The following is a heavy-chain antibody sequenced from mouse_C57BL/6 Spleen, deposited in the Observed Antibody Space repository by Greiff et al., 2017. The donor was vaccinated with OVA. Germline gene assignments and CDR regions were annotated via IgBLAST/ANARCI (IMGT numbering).Heavy chain of an antibody. CDR2: ISYSGST. V-gene: IGHV3-1*01. Sequence: VQLKESGPGMVKPSQSLSLTCTVTGYSITSGYDWHWIRHFPGNKLEWMGYISYSGSTNYNPSLKSRISISHDTSKNHFFLKLNSVTTEDTATYYCARESFYAMDYWGQGTSVTVSS. CDR1: GYSITSGYD. J-gene: IGHJ4*01. CDR3: ARESFYAMDY.